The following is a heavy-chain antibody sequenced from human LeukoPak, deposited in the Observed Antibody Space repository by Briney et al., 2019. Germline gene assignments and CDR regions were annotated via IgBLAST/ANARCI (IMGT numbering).Heavy chain of an antibody. CDR3: ARHGKGTTVTSRRAFDI. D-gene: IGHD4-11*01. J-gene: IGHJ3*02. CDR1: GGTFSSYA. V-gene: IGHV1-69*04. CDR2: IIPILGIA. Sequence: ASVKVSCKASGGTFSSYAISWVRQAPGQGLEWMGRIIPILGIANYAQKFQGRVTITADKSTSTAYMELSSLRSEDTAVYYCARHGKGTTVTSRRAFDIWGQGTMVIVSS.